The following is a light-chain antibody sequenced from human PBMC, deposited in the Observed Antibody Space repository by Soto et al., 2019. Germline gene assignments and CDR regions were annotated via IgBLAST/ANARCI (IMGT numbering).Light chain of an antibody. V-gene: IGLV2-14*01. CDR1: SSDVGGYNY. Sequence: QSVLTQPASVSGSPGQSITISCTGTSSDVGGYNYVSWYQQHPGKAPKVMIYEVTNRPSGVSNRFSGSKSGNTAFLTISGLQAEDEADYYCGSYTGTGTLVFGGGTKVTVL. CDR2: EVT. CDR3: GSYTGTGTLV. J-gene: IGLJ3*02.